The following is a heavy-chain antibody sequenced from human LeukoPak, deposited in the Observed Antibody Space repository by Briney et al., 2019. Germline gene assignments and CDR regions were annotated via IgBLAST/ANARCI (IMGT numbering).Heavy chain of an antibody. Sequence: PSETLSLTCTVSGGSISTSSYYWGWIRHPPGKGLEWIGSIFYSGSTYYNPSLKSRVTISVDTSKNQFSLKLSSVTAADTAVYYCARGYDSRNSDDYWGQGTLVTVSS. J-gene: IGHJ4*02. D-gene: IGHD3-22*01. CDR3: ARGYDSRNSDDY. V-gene: IGHV4-39*01. CDR2: IFYSGST. CDR1: GGSISTSSYY.